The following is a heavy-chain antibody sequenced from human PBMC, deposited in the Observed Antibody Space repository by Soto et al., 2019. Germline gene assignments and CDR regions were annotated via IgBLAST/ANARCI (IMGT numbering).Heavy chain of an antibody. V-gene: IGHV3-48*02. D-gene: IGHD5-12*01. Sequence: EVQLVESGGGLVQPGGSLRLSCAASGFTFSSYSMNWVRQAPGKGLEWVSYISSSSSTIYYADSVKGRFTISRDNAKNSLYLQMNSLRDEDTAVYYCAREGGYDWRGNAFDIWGQGTMVTVSS. CDR2: ISSSSSTI. CDR3: AREGGYDWRGNAFDI. CDR1: GFTFSSYS. J-gene: IGHJ3*02.